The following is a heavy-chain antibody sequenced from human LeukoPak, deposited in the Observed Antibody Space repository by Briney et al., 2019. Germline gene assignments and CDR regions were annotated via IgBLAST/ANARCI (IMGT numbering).Heavy chain of an antibody. CDR2: LKSSPNHI. V-gene: IGHV3-21*01. D-gene: IGHD2-21*02. Sequence: RGSLRLSCAASGFTFSINTLNWVRQAPGKGLEWVSSLKSSPNHINKADSVKCRFTISRENAKNSLYLQMNSPRAEDTAVYFCAREVPLVYCGGDCYRAYFDLWGRGTLVTASS. CDR3: AREVPLVYCGGDCYRAYFDL. CDR1: GFTFSINT. J-gene: IGHJ2*01.